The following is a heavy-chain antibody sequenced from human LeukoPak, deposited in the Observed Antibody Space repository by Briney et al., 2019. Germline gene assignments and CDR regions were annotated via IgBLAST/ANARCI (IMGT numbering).Heavy chain of an antibody. CDR1: GFTFSSYS. CDR3: AKVIHSGYDYRDRDAFDI. D-gene: IGHD5-12*01. CDR2: ISGSGGST. V-gene: IGHV3-23*01. J-gene: IGHJ3*02. Sequence: GGSLRLSCAASGFTFSSYSMNWVRQAPGKGLEWVSAISGSGGSTYYADSVKGRFTISRDNSKNTLYLQMNSLRAEDTAVYYCAKVIHSGYDYRDRDAFDIWGQGTMVTVSS.